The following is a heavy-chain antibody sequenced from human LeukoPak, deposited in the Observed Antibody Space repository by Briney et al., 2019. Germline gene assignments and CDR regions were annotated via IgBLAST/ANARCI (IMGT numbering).Heavy chain of an antibody. D-gene: IGHD6-19*01. CDR2: ISSSCSYI. CDR1: GFTFSSYS. V-gene: IGHV3-21*01. J-gene: IGHJ4*02. Sequence: GGSLRLSCAASGFTFSSYSMNWVRQAPGKGLEWVSSISSSCSYIYYADSVKGRFTISRDNAKNSLYLQMNSLRAEDTAVYYCAISSGWYEDDYWGQGTLVTGSS. CDR3: AISSGWYEDDY.